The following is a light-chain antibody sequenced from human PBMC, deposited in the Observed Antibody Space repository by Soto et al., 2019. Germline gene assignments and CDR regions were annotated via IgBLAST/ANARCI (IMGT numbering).Light chain of an antibody. V-gene: IGLV2-14*01. Sequence: QSALTQPASVSGSPGQSITISCTGTSSDVGAYTYVSWYQQHPGKAPKLMIYDVSNRPSGVSNRFSSSKSGNTAFLIISGLQAEDEADYYCTSYTSNSTPYVFGGGTKVTVL. CDR1: SSDVGAYTY. CDR2: DVS. CDR3: TSYTSNSTPYV. J-gene: IGLJ1*01.